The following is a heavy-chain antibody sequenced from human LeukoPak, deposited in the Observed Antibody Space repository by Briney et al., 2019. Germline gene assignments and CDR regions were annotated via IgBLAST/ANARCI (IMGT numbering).Heavy chain of an antibody. CDR1: GFTFSGSA. Sequence: PGGSLKLSCAASGFTFSGSAMHWVRQASGKGLEWVGRIRSKANSYATAYAASVKGRFTISRDDSKNTAYLQMNSLKTEDTAVYYCTRHRIHWESGSYYPAFDIWGQGTMVTVSS. D-gene: IGHD1-26*01. V-gene: IGHV3-73*01. CDR3: TRHRIHWESGSYYPAFDI. J-gene: IGHJ3*02. CDR2: IRSKANSYAT.